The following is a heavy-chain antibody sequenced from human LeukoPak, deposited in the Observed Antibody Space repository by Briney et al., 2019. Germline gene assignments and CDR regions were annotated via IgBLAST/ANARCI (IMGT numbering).Heavy chain of an antibody. D-gene: IGHD4-17*01. CDR3: ARVPTTVPSKFDY. V-gene: IGHV4-61*02. CDR1: GGSISSGSYY. J-gene: IGHJ4*02. Sequence: PSETLSLTCTVSGGSISSGSYYWSWIRQPAGKGLEWIGRIYTSGSTNYNPSLKSRVTISVDTSKNQFSLKLSSVTAADTAVYYCARVPTTVPSKFDYWGQGTLVTVSS. CDR2: IYTSGST.